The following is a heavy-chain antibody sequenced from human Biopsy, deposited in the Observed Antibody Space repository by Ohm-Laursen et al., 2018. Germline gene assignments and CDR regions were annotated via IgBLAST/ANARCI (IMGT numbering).Heavy chain of an antibody. D-gene: IGHD6-13*01. CDR1: GDSVSSGSFY. Sequence: SETLSLTCAVSGDSVSSGSFYWTWIRQPPGQGLEYIGYIYDRGSTANYNPSLESRVTMSVDMPKNQFSLKLSSMTAADTAVYYCAREPRIAAVAYFDPWGQGTLVTVSS. CDR2: IYDRGSTA. CDR3: AREPRIAAVAYFDP. J-gene: IGHJ5*02. V-gene: IGHV4-61*01.